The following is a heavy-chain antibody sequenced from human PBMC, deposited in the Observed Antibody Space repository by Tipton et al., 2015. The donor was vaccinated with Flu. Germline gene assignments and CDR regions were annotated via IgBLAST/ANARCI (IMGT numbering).Heavy chain of an antibody. Sequence: TLSLTCAVSGYSISSGYYWGWIRQPPGKGLEWIGSIYHSGSTYYNPSLKSRVTISVDTSKNQFSLKLSSVTAADTAVYYCARAYCSSGSYYYVDYWGQRTLVTVSS. CDR3: ARAYCSSGSYYYVDY. J-gene: IGHJ4*02. D-gene: IGHD2-15*01. CDR1: GYSISSGYY. V-gene: IGHV4-38-2*01. CDR2: IYHSGST.